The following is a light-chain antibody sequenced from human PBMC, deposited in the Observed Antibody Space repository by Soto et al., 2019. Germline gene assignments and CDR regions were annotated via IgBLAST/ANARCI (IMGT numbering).Light chain of an antibody. CDR1: QSVTTN. Sequence: EIVMTQSPATLSVSPGERVTFSCRASQSVTTNLAWYQQKPGQAPRLLIFGASSRATGIPDRFSGSGSGTDFTLTISRLEPEDFAVYYCQQYGSSPWTFGQGTKVDIK. V-gene: IGKV3-20*01. CDR3: QQYGSSPWT. CDR2: GAS. J-gene: IGKJ1*01.